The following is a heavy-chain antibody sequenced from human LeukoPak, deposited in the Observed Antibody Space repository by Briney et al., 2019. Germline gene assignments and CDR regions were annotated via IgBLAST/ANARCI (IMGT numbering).Heavy chain of an antibody. J-gene: IGHJ4*02. Sequence: PSETLSLTCTVSGGSISSSSYYWGWIRQPPGKGLEWIGRIYTSGSTNYNPSLKSRVTISVDTSKNQFSLKLSSVTAADTAVYYCASGYYYRNDYWGQGTLVTVSS. CDR1: GGSISSSSYY. V-gene: IGHV4-39*07. D-gene: IGHD3-22*01. CDR3: ASGYYYRNDY. CDR2: IYTSGST.